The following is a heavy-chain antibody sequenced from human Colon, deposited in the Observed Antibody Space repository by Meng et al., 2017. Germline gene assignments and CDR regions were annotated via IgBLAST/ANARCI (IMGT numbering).Heavy chain of an antibody. J-gene: IGHJ2*01. CDR3: VRDGSSSSGGTL. CDR2: IHASVST. CDR1: GGSISGYY. Sequence: SETLSLTCTVSGGSISGYYWSWIRQPAGKGLEWIGRIHASVSTNYNPSLKTRITMPVDTSKSQFSLKLSSITAADTAVYYCVRDGSSSSGGTLWGRGTLVTVSS. D-gene: IGHD2-2*01. V-gene: IGHV4-4*07.